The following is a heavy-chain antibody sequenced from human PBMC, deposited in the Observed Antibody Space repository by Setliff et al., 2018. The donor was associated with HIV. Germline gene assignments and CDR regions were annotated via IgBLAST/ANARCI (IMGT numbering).Heavy chain of an antibody. CDR3: AKDKGSSGWSA. J-gene: IGHJ5*02. CDR2: ISGSGATT. CDR1: EFTFNIYA. D-gene: IGHD6-19*01. Sequence: GGSLRLSCAASEFTFNIYAMSWVRQAPGKGLEWVSGISGSGATTNYADSVKGRFTVSRDNSKNTLYLQMSTLRAEDTAVYYCAKDKGSSGWSAWGQGTLVTVSS. V-gene: IGHV3-23*01.